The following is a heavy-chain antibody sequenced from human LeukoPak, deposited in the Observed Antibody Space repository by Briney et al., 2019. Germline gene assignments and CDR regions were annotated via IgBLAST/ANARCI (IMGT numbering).Heavy chain of an antibody. CDR1: GFTVSSNY. CDR2: IYSGGST. Sequence: GGSLRLSCAASGFTVSSNYMSWLRQAPGKGLEWVSVIYSGGSTYYPDSVKGRFTISIDDSKNTLYLQMNSLRAEDTAVYYCARDLTIAARPAGWGQGTLVTVSS. J-gene: IGHJ4*02. V-gene: IGHV3-53*01. CDR3: ARDLTIAARPAG. D-gene: IGHD6-6*01.